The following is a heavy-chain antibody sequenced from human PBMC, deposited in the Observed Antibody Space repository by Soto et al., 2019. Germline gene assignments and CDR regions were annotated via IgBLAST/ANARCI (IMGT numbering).Heavy chain of an antibody. V-gene: IGHV3-23*01. CDR3: ARGASTFDY. J-gene: IGHJ4*02. CDR2: ISGGSGDT. CDR1: GFTCSNSA. Sequence: EVQLLESGGGVAQPGGSLRLSCAGSGFTCSNSAMSWVRQAPGKGLEWVSTISGGSGDTSYADPVKGRFIVSRDDSRTTLYLQMNSLRAEDTALYYCARGASTFDYWGQGRPVIVSS. D-gene: IGHD2-2*01.